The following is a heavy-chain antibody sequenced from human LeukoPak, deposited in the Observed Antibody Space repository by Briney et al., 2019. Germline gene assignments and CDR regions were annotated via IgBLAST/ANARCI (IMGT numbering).Heavy chain of an antibody. CDR2: INHSGST. V-gene: IGHV4-34*01. CDR3: ARVNSAVGATPGRYYFDY. CDR1: GGSFSGYY. Sequence: SETLSLTCAVYGGSFSGYYWSWIRQPPGKGLEWIGEINHSGSTNYNPSLKSRVTISVDTSKNQFSLQLNSVTPEDTAVYYCARVNSAVGATPGRYYFDYWGQGTLVTVSS. D-gene: IGHD1-26*01. J-gene: IGHJ4*02.